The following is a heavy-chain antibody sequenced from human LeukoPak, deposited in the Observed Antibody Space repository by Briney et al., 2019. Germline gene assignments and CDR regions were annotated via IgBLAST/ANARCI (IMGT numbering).Heavy chain of an antibody. CDR1: GYTFPTSG. CDR2: ISVYNHNT. J-gene: IGHJ4*02. Sequence: ASVTVSCKASGYTFPTSGISWVRQAPGQGLEWMGWISVYNHNTNYAQKFQGRVTVTTDTSTRTAYMELRSLRSDDTAVYYCANRYGVRLYWGQGTLVTVSS. D-gene: IGHD4-17*01. V-gene: IGHV1-18*01. CDR3: ANRYGVRLY.